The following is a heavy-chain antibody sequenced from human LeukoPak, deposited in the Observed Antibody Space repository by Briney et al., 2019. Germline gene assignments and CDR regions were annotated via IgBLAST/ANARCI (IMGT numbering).Heavy chain of an antibody. D-gene: IGHD1-26*01. Sequence: GASVKVSCKASGYTFTSYGISWVRQAPGQGLEWMGWISAYNGNTNYAQKLQGRATITADKSTSTAYMELSSLRSEDTAVYYCARDMIVGATFWDYYYGMDVWGQGTTVTVSS. V-gene: IGHV1-18*01. CDR1: GYTFTSYG. CDR3: ARDMIVGATFWDYYYGMDV. CDR2: ISAYNGNT. J-gene: IGHJ6*02.